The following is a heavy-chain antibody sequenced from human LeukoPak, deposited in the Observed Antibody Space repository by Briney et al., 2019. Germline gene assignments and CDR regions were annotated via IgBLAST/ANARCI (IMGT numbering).Heavy chain of an antibody. V-gene: IGHV6-1*01. D-gene: IGHD1-26*01. J-gene: IGHJ5*02. CDR1: GDSVSSNSAS. Sequence: SQTLSLTCAISGDSVSSNSASWNWIRQSPSRGLEWLGRTYYRSKWNSDYAESVKSRITINPDTSKNQFSLHLNSVTPEDTAVYYCARHPDSSYEWGPFDPWGQGILVTVSS. CDR3: ARHPDSSYEWGPFDP. CDR2: TYYRSKWNS.